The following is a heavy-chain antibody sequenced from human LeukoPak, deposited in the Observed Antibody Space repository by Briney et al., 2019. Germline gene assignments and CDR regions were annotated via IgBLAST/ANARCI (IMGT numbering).Heavy chain of an antibody. Sequence: GESLKIFCKGSGYSFTSYWIGWVRQIPGKGLEWMGIINPGDSDTRYSPSFQGQVTISADKSISTAYLQWSSLTASDTAMYYCARHKGRHYYDSSGYYRSLDYYYYYGMDVWGQGTTVTVSS. D-gene: IGHD3-22*01. V-gene: IGHV5-51*01. CDR2: INPGDSDT. CDR1: GYSFTSYW. J-gene: IGHJ6*02. CDR3: ARHKGRHYYDSSGYYRSLDYYYYYGMDV.